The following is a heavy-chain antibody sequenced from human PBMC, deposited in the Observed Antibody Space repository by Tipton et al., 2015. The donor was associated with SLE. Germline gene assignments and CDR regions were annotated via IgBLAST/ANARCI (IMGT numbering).Heavy chain of an antibody. D-gene: IGHD3-10*01. J-gene: IGHJ6*02. Sequence: SLRLSCVVSGFTFSNYAMSWVRQAPGKGLEWVSAISSRGGSTHYADSVKGRFTISRDNSKNTLNLQMNSLRVEDTAVYYCARDPAVWFKELLGRYGLDVWGQGTTVTVSS. V-gene: IGHV3-23*01. CDR1: GFTFSNYA. CDR2: ISSRGGST. CDR3: ARDPAVWFKELLGRYGLDV.